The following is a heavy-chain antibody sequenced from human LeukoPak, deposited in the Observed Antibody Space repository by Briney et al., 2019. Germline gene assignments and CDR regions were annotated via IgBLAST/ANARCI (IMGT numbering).Heavy chain of an antibody. V-gene: IGHV1-46*01. CDR3: ARDSSSGWTDY. CDR2: INPSGGST. CDR1: GYTFTSYY. Sequence: ASVKVSCKASGYTFTSYYMHWVRQAPGQGLEWMGIINPSGGSTSYAQKFQGRVTMTRDTSTSTVYMELSSLRSEDTALYYCARDSSSGWTDYWGQGTLVTVSS. J-gene: IGHJ4*02. D-gene: IGHD6-19*01.